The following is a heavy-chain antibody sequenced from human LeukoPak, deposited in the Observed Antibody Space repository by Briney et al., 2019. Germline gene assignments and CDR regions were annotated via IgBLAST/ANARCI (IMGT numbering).Heavy chain of an antibody. V-gene: IGHV3-48*03. CDR2: ISSSGSTI. J-gene: IGHJ6*02. CDR1: GFTFSSYE. CDR3: ARDLTTLRSGMDV. D-gene: IGHD1-1*01. Sequence: GGSLRLSCAASGFTFSSYEMNWVRQAPGKGLEWVSYISSSGSTIYYADSVKGRFTISRDNAKNSLYLQMNSLRAEDTAVYYCARDLTTLRSGMDVRGQGTTVTVSS.